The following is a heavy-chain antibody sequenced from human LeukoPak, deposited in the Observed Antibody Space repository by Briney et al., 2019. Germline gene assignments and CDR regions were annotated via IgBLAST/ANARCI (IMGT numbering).Heavy chain of an antibody. J-gene: IGHJ6*03. CDR1: GFTFDRFT. V-gene: IGHV3-43*01. D-gene: IGHD3-10*01. CDR2: INRRGHT. CDR3: ARQKNILRDDGSGTFSGGYMDV. Sequence: GGSLRLSCAASGFTFDRFTIHWVRQTPGKGLEWVSLINRRGHTFYADSVKGRFTISRDNSRNSVFLQMNSLRPEDTALYHCARQKNILRDDGSGTFSGGYMDVWGKGTTVTISS.